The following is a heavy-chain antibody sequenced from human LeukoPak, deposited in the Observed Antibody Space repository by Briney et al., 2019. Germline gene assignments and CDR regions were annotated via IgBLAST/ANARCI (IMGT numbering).Heavy chain of an antibody. V-gene: IGHV4-61*01. CDR1: CPSVSRGRYV. CDR2: MYYRGNT. J-gene: IGHJ4*02. Sequence: SHTLSLTCTLSCPSVSRGRYVWSWLQEPPGKGLEWIGFMYYRGNTKYNPSLESRATISVDTSKDQFSLKLTSLTTADTAVYYCARGGLSSGWNYWGRGALVTVSS. CDR3: ARGGLSSGWNY. D-gene: IGHD6-19*01.